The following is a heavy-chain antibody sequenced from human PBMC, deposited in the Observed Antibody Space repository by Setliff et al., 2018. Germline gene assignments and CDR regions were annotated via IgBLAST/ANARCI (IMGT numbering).Heavy chain of an antibody. V-gene: IGHV4-59*01. Sequence: SETLSLTCNVSGGSISSYSWSWIRQAPGKGLEWIGYLYYSGNTNYNPSLKSQVTISGDTSQNYFSLKLTSVTEADTAVYYCARGPPGYYYYMNVWGQGTTVTVSS. J-gene: IGHJ6*03. CDR1: GGSISSYS. CDR3: ARGPPGYYYYMNV. CDR2: LYYSGNT.